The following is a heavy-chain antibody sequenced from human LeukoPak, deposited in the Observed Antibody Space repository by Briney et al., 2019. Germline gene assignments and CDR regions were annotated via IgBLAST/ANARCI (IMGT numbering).Heavy chain of an antibody. V-gene: IGHV1-18*01. CDR2: ISAYNGNT. Sequence: GASVKVSCKASGYTFTSYGISWVRQAPGQGLEWMGGISAYNGNTNYAQKLQGGDTMTTDTSTSTAYMEPRSLRSGHTAVYYCARGYSSSWYLDYWGEGTLVTASS. CDR3: ARGYSSSWYLDY. CDR1: GYTFTSYG. D-gene: IGHD6-13*01. J-gene: IGHJ4*02.